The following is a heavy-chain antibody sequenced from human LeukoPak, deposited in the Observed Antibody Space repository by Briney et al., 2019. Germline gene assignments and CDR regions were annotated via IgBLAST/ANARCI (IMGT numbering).Heavy chain of an antibody. CDR1: GGSISSSSYY. Sequence: PSETLSLTCTVSGGSISSSSYYWGWIRQPPGKGLEWIGRIYYGGSTYYNPSLKSRVTISVDTSKNQFSLKLSSVTTADTAVFYCSRGPPNVRFTGNAFDIWGQGTLVTVSS. CDR2: IYYGGST. V-gene: IGHV4-39*07. CDR3: SRGPPNVRFTGNAFDI. D-gene: IGHD3-16*02. J-gene: IGHJ4*02.